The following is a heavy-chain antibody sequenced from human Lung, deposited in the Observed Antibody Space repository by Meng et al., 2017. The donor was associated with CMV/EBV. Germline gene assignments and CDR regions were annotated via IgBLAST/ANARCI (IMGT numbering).Heavy chain of an antibody. CDR1: GYTFTSYG. D-gene: IGHD3-9*01. V-gene: IGHV1-18*01. Sequence: ASXXVSXKASGYTFTSYGISWVRQAPGQGLEWMGWISAYNGNTNYAQKLQGRVTMTTDTSTSTAYMELRSLRSDDTAVYYCARDWECLDRSDVFDIWGQGTMVTVSS. J-gene: IGHJ3*02. CDR3: ARDWECLDRSDVFDI. CDR2: ISAYNGNT.